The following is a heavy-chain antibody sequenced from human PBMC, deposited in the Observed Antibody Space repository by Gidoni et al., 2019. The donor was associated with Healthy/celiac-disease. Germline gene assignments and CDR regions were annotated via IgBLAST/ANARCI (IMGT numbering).Heavy chain of an antibody. CDR3: ARFSHYGADYYFGMDV. CDR2: INHGGSP. V-gene: IGHV4-34*01. CDR1: GGSFRGYC. J-gene: IGHJ6*02. D-gene: IGHD3-10*01. Sequence: QVQLQQWGAGLLQPGETLSVTCAVFGGSFRGYCWSWLRPPPGKGLKWIGEINHGGSPNSNPSLKSRVTISVDTSKNQFSLTLSSVTAAAAAVYYSARFSHYGADYYFGMDVWGQGTTVTVSS.